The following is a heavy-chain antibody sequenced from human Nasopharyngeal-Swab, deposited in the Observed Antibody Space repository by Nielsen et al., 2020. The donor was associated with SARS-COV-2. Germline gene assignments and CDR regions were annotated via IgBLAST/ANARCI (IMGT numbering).Heavy chain of an antibody. CDR3: ARLERFLEWSNWFDP. CDR1: GYSFTSYW. CDR2: IDPSDSYT. Sequence: GESLQISCKGSGYSFTSYWISWVRQMPGKGLEWMGRIDPSDSYTNYSPSFQGHVTISADKSISTAYLQWSSLKASDTAMYYCARLERFLEWSNWFDPWGQGTLVTVSS. V-gene: IGHV5-10-1*01. D-gene: IGHD3-3*01. J-gene: IGHJ5*02.